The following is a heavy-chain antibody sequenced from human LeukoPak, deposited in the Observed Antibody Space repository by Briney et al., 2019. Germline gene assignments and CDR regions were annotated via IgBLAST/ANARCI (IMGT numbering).Heavy chain of an antibody. CDR3: ARRGAGSVFDY. Sequence: SETLSLTCTVSGGSISSYYWSWIRQPPGRGLEWIGYIYYSGSTNYNPSLKSRVTISVDTSKNQFSLKLSSVTAADTAVYYCARRGAGSVFDYWGRGTLVTVSS. CDR2: IYYSGST. V-gene: IGHV4-59*08. D-gene: IGHD6-13*01. J-gene: IGHJ4*02. CDR1: GGSISSYY.